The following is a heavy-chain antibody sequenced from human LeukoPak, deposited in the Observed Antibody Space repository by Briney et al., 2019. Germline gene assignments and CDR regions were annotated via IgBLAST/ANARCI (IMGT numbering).Heavy chain of an antibody. CDR1: GGTFSSYA. CDR3: ARGGYSGYDSYFDY. D-gene: IGHD5-12*01. J-gene: IGHJ4*02. V-gene: IGHV1-69*04. CDR2: IIPILGIA. Sequence: SVKVSCKASGGTFSSYAISWVRQAPGQGLEWMGRIIPILGIANYARKFQGRVTITADKSTSTAYMELSSLRSEDTAVYYCARGGYSGYDSYFDYWGQGTLVTVSS.